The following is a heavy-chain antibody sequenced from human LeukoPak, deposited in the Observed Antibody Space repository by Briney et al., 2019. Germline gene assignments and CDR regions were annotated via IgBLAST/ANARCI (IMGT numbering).Heavy chain of an antibody. V-gene: IGHV3-48*03. Sequence: GGSLRLSCAASGFTFSSYEMNWVRQAPGKGLEWVSYISSSGSNIYYADSVKGRFTISRDNAKNSLYLQMNSLRAEDTAVYYCARDSSSWYNKKYYFDYWGQGTLVTVSS. J-gene: IGHJ4*02. CDR2: ISSSGSNI. CDR3: ARDSSSWYNKKYYFDY. CDR1: GFTFSSYE. D-gene: IGHD6-13*01.